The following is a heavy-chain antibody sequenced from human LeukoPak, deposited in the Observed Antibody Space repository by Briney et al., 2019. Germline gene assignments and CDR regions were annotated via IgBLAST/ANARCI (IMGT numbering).Heavy chain of an antibody. V-gene: IGHV3-21*06. CDR2: ISGTRNFI. CDR1: GFTFSRYT. J-gene: IGHJ4*02. CDR3: ARVINGYIDY. D-gene: IGHD2-8*01. Sequence: PGGSLRLSCAASGFTFSRYTIHWVRQPTGKGLEWVSSISGTRNFIFYADSLKGRFTISRDNANNSVYLQMDTLRAEDTAVYYCARVINGYIDYWGQGTLVTVSS.